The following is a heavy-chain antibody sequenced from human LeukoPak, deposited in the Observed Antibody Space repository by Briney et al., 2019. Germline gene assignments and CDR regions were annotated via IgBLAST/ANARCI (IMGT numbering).Heavy chain of an antibody. CDR1: GGSFSGYY. J-gene: IGHJ3*02. Sequence: PSETLSLTCAVYGGSFSGYYWSWIRQPPGKGLEWIGEINHSGSTNYNPSLKSRVTISVDTSKNQFSLKLSSVTAADTAVYYCAGDPRYCSSTSCYQRWRAFDIWGQGTMVTVSS. V-gene: IGHV4-34*01. D-gene: IGHD2-2*01. CDR2: INHSGST. CDR3: AGDPRYCSSTSCYQRWRAFDI.